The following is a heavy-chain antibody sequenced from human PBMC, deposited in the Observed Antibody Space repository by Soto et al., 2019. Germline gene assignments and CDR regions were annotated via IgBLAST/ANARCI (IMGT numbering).Heavy chain of an antibody. CDR2: ISYSGST. CDR1: GGSISSYY. Sequence: SETLSLTCTVSGGSISSYYWSWIRQPPGKGLEWIGYISYSGSTNYNPSLTSRVTISVDTSQNQFSLKLSSVTAADTAVYYCARQYDSSWYGFDYWGPGTLVTVSS. V-gene: IGHV4-59*08. J-gene: IGHJ4*02. CDR3: ARQYDSSWYGFDY. D-gene: IGHD6-13*01.